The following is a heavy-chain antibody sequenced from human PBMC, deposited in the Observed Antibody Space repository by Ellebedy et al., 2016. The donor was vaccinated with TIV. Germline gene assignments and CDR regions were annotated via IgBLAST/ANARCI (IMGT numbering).Heavy chain of an antibody. CDR2: LYRSGNM. V-gene: IGHV3-53*01. CDR1: GFTVSDNY. D-gene: IGHD6-13*01. CDR3: AGDSRGGTALGTSLHY. J-gene: IGHJ4*02. Sequence: GESLKISCAVSGFTVSDNYMSWVRQAPGKGLEWVATLYRSGNMFYADSAKGRFTISRDNSKNTLYIQMNTLRVEDTAMYYCAGDSRGGTALGTSLHYWGQGTLVIVSS.